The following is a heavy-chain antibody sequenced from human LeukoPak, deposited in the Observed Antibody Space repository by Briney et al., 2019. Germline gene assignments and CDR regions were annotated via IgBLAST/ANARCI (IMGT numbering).Heavy chain of an antibody. Sequence: GGSLRLSCAASGFTFSSYWMSWVRQAPGKGLEWVANIKQDGSEKYYVDSVKGRFTISRDNAKNSLYLQMNSLRAEDTAVYYCARAYYYGSGSYYNNYWGQGTLVTVSS. CDR2: IKQDGSEK. V-gene: IGHV3-7*01. CDR3: ARAYYYGSGSYYNNY. CDR1: GFTFSSYW. D-gene: IGHD3-10*01. J-gene: IGHJ4*02.